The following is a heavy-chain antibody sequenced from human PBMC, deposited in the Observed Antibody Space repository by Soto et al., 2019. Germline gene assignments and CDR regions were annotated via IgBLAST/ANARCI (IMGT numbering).Heavy chain of an antibody. J-gene: IGHJ5*02. CDR2: IYYSGTT. Sequence: SETLSVTCSVSGGSINSDDHYWTWIRQPPGNGLEWIGTIYYSGTTNYNPSLKSRITVSIDTSKNQFSLNLTSVTAADPALYCCARHRRGGYWFAPWGQGTPVTVPQ. V-gene: IGHV4-30-4*01. CDR1: GGSINSDDHY. CDR3: ARHRRGGYWFAP.